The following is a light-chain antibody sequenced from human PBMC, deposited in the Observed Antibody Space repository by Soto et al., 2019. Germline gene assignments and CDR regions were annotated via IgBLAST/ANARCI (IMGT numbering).Light chain of an antibody. CDR2: GNN. V-gene: IGLV1-40*01. J-gene: IGLJ1*01. CDR1: SSNIGAPYD. Sequence: QSVLTQPPSVSGAPGQRVTISCTGSSSNIGAPYDVHWYQQLPGTAPKLLIYGNNNRPSGVPDRFSGSKSGTSASLAITGLQAEDEANYYCAAWDDNVYVFGSGTKLTVL. CDR3: AAWDDNVYV.